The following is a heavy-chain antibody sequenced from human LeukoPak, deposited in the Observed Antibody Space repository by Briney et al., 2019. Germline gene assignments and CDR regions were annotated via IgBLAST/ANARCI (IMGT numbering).Heavy chain of an antibody. Sequence: PSETLSLTCTVSGGSTSSYYWSWIRQPPGKGLEWIGYIYYSGSTNYNPSLKSRVTISVDTSKNQFSLKLSSVTAADTAVYYCARARYSSGYYVDAFDIWGQGTMVTVSS. V-gene: IGHV4-59*01. D-gene: IGHD3-22*01. CDR3: ARARYSSGYYVDAFDI. CDR2: IYYSGST. J-gene: IGHJ3*02. CDR1: GGSTSSYY.